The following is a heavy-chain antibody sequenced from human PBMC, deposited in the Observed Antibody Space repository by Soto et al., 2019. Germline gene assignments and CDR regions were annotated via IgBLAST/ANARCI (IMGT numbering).Heavy chain of an antibody. D-gene: IGHD3-22*01. CDR2: ISYDASNK. CDR3: AKDTYYYDSSGYYYDY. CDR1: GFTFSTYA. Sequence: QVQRVESGGGVVQPGRSLRLSCTASGFTFSTYAMHWVRQAPGKGLEWVAVISYDASNKYYADSVKGRFTISRDNSKNTLYLQMNSLRAEDTAVYYCAKDTYYYDSSGYYYDYWGQGILVTVSS. V-gene: IGHV3-30-3*01. J-gene: IGHJ4*02.